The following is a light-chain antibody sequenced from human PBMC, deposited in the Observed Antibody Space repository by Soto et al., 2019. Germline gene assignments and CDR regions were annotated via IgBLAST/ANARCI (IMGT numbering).Light chain of an antibody. Sequence: IVLTQSPVTLSLSPGERATLYCRASQSLGSYLAWFQQKSGQAPRLLIYDASNRATGIPARFSGSRSGTDFTLTVSSLEPEDFAVYYCQQRGGTFGQGTKLEIK. CDR3: QQRGGT. V-gene: IGKV3-11*01. CDR2: DAS. J-gene: IGKJ2*01. CDR1: QSLGSY.